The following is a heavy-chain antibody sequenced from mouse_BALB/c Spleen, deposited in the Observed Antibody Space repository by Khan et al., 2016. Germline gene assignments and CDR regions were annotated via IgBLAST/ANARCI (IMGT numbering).Heavy chain of an antibody. CDR3: ANDYAWFAY. CDR2: IYPYNGGT. D-gene: IGHD2-4*01. Sequence: EVQLQGSGPELVKPGASVKISCKASRYTFTDNNIHWLKQSHGKSLEWIGYIYPYNGGTGYNQKFKNRATLTVDDSSNTAYMDLRSLTSEDSAVYYCANDYAWFAYWGQGTLVTVSA. J-gene: IGHJ3*01. V-gene: IGHV1S29*02. CDR1: RYTFTDNN.